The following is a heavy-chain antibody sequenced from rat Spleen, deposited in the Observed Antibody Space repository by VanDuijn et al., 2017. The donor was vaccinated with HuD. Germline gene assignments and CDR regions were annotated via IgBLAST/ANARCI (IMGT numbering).Heavy chain of an antibody. J-gene: IGHJ3*01. Sequence: EVQLQESGPGLVKPSQSLSLTCSVTGYSITSNYWGWIRKFPGNKMEWMGYISYSGSTDYNPSLKSRISITRDTSKNQFFLQVKSVTNEDTATYYCARGYYDGTQGFAYWGQGTLVTVSS. CDR2: ISYSGST. D-gene: IGHD1-12*02. V-gene: IGHV3-1*01. CDR1: GYSITSNY. CDR3: ARGYYDGTQGFAY.